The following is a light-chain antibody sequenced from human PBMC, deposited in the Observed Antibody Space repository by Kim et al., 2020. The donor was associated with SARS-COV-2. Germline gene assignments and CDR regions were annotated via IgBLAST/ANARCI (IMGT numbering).Light chain of an antibody. CDR1: QRDSSN. Sequence: EIVMTQSPATLSVSPGERATLSCRASQRDSSNLAWYQQKPGQAPRLLIYGASTRATGIPARFSGSGSGTEFTLTNSSLQSEDFAVYYCKQYNNWPWTFGQGTKVDIK. J-gene: IGKJ1*01. CDR3: KQYNNWPWT. CDR2: GAS. V-gene: IGKV3-15*01.